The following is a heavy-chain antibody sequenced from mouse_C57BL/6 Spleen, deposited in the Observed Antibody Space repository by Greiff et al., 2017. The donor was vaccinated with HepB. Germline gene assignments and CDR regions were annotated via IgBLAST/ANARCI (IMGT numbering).Heavy chain of an antibody. CDR3: ARSDVLKRFAY. V-gene: IGHV1-80*01. J-gene: IGHJ3*01. Sequence: QVQLKESGAELVKPGASVKISCKASGYAFSSYWMNWVKQRPGKGLEWIGQIYPGDGDTNYNGKFKGKATLTADKSSSTAYMQLSSLTSEDSAVYFCARSDVLKRFAYWGQGTLVTVSA. CDR1: GYAFSSYW. CDR2: IYPGDGDT.